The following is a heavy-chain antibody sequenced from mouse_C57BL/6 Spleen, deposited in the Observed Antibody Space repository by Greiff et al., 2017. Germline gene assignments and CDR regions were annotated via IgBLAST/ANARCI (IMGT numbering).Heavy chain of an antibody. V-gene: IGHV1-53*01. Sequence: QVQLQQPGTELVKPGASVKLSCKASGYTFTSYWMHWVKQRPGQGLEWIGNINPSNGGTNYNEKFKSKATLPVDNSSSTAYMQLSSLTAEESAVYDRARSGAYGNYYWYFDVWGTGTTVTVSS. CDR1: GYTFTSYW. CDR3: ARSGAYGNYYWYFDV. J-gene: IGHJ1*03. CDR2: INPSNGGT. D-gene: IGHD2-10*02.